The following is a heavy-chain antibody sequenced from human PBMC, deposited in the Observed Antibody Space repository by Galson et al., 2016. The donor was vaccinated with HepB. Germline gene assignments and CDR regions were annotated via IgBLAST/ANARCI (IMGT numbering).Heavy chain of an antibody. Sequence: SLRLSCAGSGFSISDYWIHWVRQAPGKGLVWVSRINERGSVWGYADSVKGRFTISKDNVKNTVYLQMTSLSAEDTAIYYCAREHKRVGASLNYWGQGTLVTVFS. V-gene: IGHV3-74*01. D-gene: IGHD1-26*01. CDR2: INERGSVW. CDR3: AREHKRVGASLNY. CDR1: GFSISDYW. J-gene: IGHJ4*02.